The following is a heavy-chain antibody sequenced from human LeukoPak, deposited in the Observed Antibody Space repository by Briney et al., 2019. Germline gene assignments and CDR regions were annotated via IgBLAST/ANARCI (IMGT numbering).Heavy chain of an antibody. Sequence: KTSETLSLTCAVYGGSFSGYYWSWIRQPPGKGLEWIGEINHSGSTNYNPSLKNRVTTSVDTSKNQFSLKLSSVTAADTAVYYCARGYGYGDYWGQGTLVTVSS. J-gene: IGHJ4*02. CDR3: ARGYGYGDY. D-gene: IGHD5-18*01. V-gene: IGHV4-34*01. CDR2: INHSGST. CDR1: GGSFSGYY.